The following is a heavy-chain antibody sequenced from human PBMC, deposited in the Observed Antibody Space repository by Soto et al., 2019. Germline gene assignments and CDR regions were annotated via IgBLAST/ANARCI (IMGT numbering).Heavy chain of an antibody. J-gene: IGHJ4*02. Sequence: GESLKISCKGSGYSFTSYWIGWVRQMPGKGLEWMGIIYPGDSDTRYSPSFQGQVTISADKSISTAYLQWSSLKASDTAMYYCARDLHIAARRGTYFDYRGQGTLVTV. CDR3: ARDLHIAARRGTYFDY. V-gene: IGHV5-51*01. D-gene: IGHD6-6*01. CDR2: IYPGDSDT. CDR1: GYSFTSYW.